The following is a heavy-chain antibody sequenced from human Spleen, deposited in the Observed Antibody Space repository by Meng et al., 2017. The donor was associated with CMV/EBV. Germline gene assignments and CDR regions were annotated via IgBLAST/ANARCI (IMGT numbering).Heavy chain of an antibody. CDR2: IKSDGSTT. CDR3: VRGGIVGATGAYIPFDI. D-gene: IGHD1-26*01. CDR1: GFTFSSYW. Sequence: GGSLRLSCAASGFTFSSYWMHWVRQAPGKGLVWVSGIKSDGSTTNYADSVKGRFTISRDNAKNTLYLQMNSLRAEDTAVYYCVRGGIVGATGAYIPFDIWGQGTMVTVSS. J-gene: IGHJ3*02. V-gene: IGHV3-74*01.